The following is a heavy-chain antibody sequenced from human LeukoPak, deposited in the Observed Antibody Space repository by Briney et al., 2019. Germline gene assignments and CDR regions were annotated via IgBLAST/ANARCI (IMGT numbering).Heavy chain of an antibody. Sequence: SVKVSCKASGGTFSSYAISWVRQAPGQGLEWMGGIIPIFGTANYAQKFQGRVTITADESTSTAYMELSSLRSEDTAVYYCASPSFSGYDYSDYYYYYMDVWGKGTTVTISS. J-gene: IGHJ6*03. CDR2: IIPIFGTA. V-gene: IGHV1-69*13. CDR3: ASPSFSGYDYSDYYYYYMDV. CDR1: GGTFSSYA. D-gene: IGHD5-12*01.